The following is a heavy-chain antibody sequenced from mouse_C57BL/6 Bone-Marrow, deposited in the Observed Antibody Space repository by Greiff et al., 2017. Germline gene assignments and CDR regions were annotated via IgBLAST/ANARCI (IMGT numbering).Heavy chain of an antibody. J-gene: IGHJ1*03. Sequence: EVQLQQSGPELVKPGASVKISCKASGYTFTDYYMNWVKQSHGKSLEWIGDINPNNGGTSYNQKFKGKATLTVDKSSSTAYMELRSLTSEDSAVYYCARRGYYGSSYVNWYFDVWGTGPTVTVSS. CDR2: INPNNGGT. D-gene: IGHD1-1*01. CDR3: ARRGYYGSSYVNWYFDV. V-gene: IGHV1-26*01. CDR1: GYTFTDYY.